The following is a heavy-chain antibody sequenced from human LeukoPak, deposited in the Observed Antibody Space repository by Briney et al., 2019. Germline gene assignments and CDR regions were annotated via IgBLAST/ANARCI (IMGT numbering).Heavy chain of an antibody. CDR2: IKQDGSEK. V-gene: IGHV3-7*01. J-gene: IGHJ4*02. CDR1: GFTFSSYW. Sequence: GGSLRLSCAASGFTFSSYWMSWVRQAPGKGLEWVANIKQDGSEKYYVDSVKGRFTISRDNAKNSLYLQMNSLRAEDTAVYYCARDRHYYDSSGPKVWGQGTLVTISS. D-gene: IGHD3-22*01. CDR3: ARDRHYYDSSGPKV.